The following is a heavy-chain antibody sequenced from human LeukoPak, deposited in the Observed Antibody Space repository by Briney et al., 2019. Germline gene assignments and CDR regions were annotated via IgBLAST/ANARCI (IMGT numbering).Heavy chain of an antibody. D-gene: IGHD3-10*01. CDR2: IYYSGST. Sequence: SETLSLTCTVSGGSISSYYWSWIRQPPGKGLEWIGYIYYSGSTNYNPSLKSRVTISVDTSKNQFSLKLSSVTAADTAVYYCARHREDAFDIWGQGTMVTVSS. CDR3: ARHREDAFDI. CDR1: GGSISSYY. V-gene: IGHV4-59*08. J-gene: IGHJ3*02.